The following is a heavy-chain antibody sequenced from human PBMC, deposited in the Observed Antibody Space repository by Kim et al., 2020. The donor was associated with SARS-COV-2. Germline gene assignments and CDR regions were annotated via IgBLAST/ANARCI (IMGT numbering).Heavy chain of an antibody. J-gene: IGHJ4*02. V-gene: IGHV3-74*01. D-gene: IGHD6-13*01. Sequence: GGSLRLSCAASGFTFSSYWMHWVRQAPGKGLMWVSRINGDGSPTNYADSVKGRFTISRDNAKNTLYLQMNSLRDEDTAMYYCARVAAAPGTRTYYFDWWGQGTLVTVSS. CDR2: INGDGSPT. CDR1: GFTFSSYW. CDR3: ARVAAAPGTRTYYFDW.